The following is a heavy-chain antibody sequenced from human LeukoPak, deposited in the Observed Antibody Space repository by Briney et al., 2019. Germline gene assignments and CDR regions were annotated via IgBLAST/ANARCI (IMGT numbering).Heavy chain of an antibody. Sequence: GGSLRLFCAASGFTFSSYSMNWVRQAPGKGLEWVSSISSSSSYIYYADSVKGRFTISRDNAKNSLYLQMNSLRAEDTAVYYCAREATVNIVVVPAANWFDPWGQGTLVTVSS. CDR3: AREATVNIVVVPAANWFDP. CDR1: GFTFSSYS. CDR2: ISSSSSYI. V-gene: IGHV3-21*01. J-gene: IGHJ5*02. D-gene: IGHD2-2*01.